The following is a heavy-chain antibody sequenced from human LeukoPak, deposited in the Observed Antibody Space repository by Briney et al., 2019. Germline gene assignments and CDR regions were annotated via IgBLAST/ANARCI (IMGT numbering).Heavy chain of an antibody. CDR3: ARDLSGRYAFDI. CDR2: ISSSSSTI. J-gene: IGHJ3*02. CDR1: GFTFRSYS. V-gene: IGHV3-48*02. D-gene: IGHD3-10*01. Sequence: GGSLRLSCAASGFTFRSYSMIWVRQAPGKGLEWVAYISSSSSTIYYADSVKGRFTISRDNAKNSLHLQMNSLRDEDTAVYYGARDLSGRYAFDIWGQGTMVTVSS.